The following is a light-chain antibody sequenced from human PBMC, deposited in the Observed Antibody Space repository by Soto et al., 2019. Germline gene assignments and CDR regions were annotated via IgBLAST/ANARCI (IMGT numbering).Light chain of an antibody. CDR2: EVS. CDR1: RSDVGGYNY. J-gene: IGLJ3*02. CDR3: SSYTTSNTGV. V-gene: IGLV2-14*01. Sequence: QSALTQPASVSGSPGQSITISYTATRSDVGGYNYVSWYQQHPGKAPKMILYEVSNRPSGVSNRFSGSKSGDTASLTISGLQAEDEADYYCSSYTTSNTGVFGGGTKLTVL.